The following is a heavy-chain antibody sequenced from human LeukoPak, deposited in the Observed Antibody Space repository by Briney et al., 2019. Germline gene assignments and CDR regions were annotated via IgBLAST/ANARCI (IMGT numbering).Heavy chain of an antibody. CDR1: GFTVSSNY. J-gene: IGHJ6*02. V-gene: IGHV3-53*01. CDR3: ARGRNYDFWSGHRGGMDV. D-gene: IGHD3-3*01. CDR2: IYSGGST. Sequence: GGSLRLSCAASGFTVSSNYMSWVRQAPGKGLEWVSVIYSGGSTYYADSVKGRFTISRDNSKNTLYLQMNSLRAEDTAVYYCARGRNYDFWSGHRGGMDVWGQGTTVTVSS.